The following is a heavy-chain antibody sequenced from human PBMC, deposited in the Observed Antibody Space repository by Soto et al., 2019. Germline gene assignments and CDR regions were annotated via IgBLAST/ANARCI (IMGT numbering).Heavy chain of an antibody. V-gene: IGHV4-30-4*01. D-gene: IGHD3-16*01. J-gene: IGHJ5*02. Sequence: SETLSLTCTVSGGSISSGDYYWSWIRQPPGKGLEWIGYIYYSGSTYYNPSLKSRVTISVDTSKNQFSLKLSSVTAADTAVYYCARGILYVQGFGNWFDPWGQGTLVTV. CDR1: GGSISSGDYY. CDR2: IYYSGST. CDR3: ARGILYVQGFGNWFDP.